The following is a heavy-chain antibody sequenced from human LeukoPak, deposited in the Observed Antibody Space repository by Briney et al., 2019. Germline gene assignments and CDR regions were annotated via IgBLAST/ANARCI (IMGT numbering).Heavy chain of an antibody. Sequence: SETLSLTCTVSGGSISSYYWSWIRQPPGKGLKWIGYIYYSGSTNYNPSLKSRVTISVDTSKNQFSLKLSSVTAADTAVYYCARAHGSGSPMAWFDPWGQGTLVTVSS. CDR1: GGSISSYY. J-gene: IGHJ5*02. V-gene: IGHV4-59*01. D-gene: IGHD3-10*01. CDR3: ARAHGSGSPMAWFDP. CDR2: IYYSGST.